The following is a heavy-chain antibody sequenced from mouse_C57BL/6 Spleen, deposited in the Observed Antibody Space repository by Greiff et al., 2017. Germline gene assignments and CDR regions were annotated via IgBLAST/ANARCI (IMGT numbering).Heavy chain of an antibody. V-gene: IGHV1-80*01. J-gene: IGHJ4*01. CDR2: IYPGDGGT. Sequence: QVQLKQPGAELVKPGASVKISCKASGYAFSSYWMNWVKQRPGKGLEWIGQIYPGDGGTNYNGTFKGKATLTADKSSSTAYMQLSSLTSEDSAVYYCARTEFWVSSAMDYWGQGTSVTDSS. CDR1: GYAFSSYW. CDR3: ARTEFWVSSAMDY. D-gene: IGHD6-2*01.